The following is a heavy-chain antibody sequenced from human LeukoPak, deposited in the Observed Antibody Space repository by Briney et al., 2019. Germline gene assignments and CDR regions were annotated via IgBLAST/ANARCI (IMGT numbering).Heavy chain of an antibody. V-gene: IGHV3-23*01. D-gene: IGHD3-3*01. CDR3: ARYDFWSGSDY. CDR1: GFTFSSYA. CDR2: IGGSGGST. J-gene: IGHJ4*02. Sequence: PGGSLRLSCAASGFTFSSYAMNWVRQAPGKGLEWVSGIGGSGGSTYYADSVKGRFTISRDNSKNTLYLQINSLRAEDTAVYYCARYDFWSGSDYWGQGTLVTVSS.